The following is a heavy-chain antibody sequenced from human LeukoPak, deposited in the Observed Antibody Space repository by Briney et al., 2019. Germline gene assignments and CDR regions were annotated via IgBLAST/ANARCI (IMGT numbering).Heavy chain of an antibody. J-gene: IGHJ6*04. V-gene: IGHV3-48*03. CDR2: ISSSGSTI. CDR1: GFTFSSYE. D-gene: IGHD3-10*02. CDR3: AELGITMIGGV. Sequence: GSLRLSCAASGFTFSSYEMNWVRQAPGKGLEWVSYISSSGSTIYYADSVKGRFTISRDNAKNSLYLPMDSLRAEDTAVYYCAELGITMIGGVWGKGTTVTISS.